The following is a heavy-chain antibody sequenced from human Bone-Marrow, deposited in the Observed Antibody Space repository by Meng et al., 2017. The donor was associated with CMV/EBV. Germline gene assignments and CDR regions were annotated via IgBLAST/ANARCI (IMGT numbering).Heavy chain of an antibody. J-gene: IGHJ2*01. CDR1: GGSLSGYY. CDR3: ARGYCSSTSCRYWYFDL. D-gene: IGHD2-2*01. CDR2: INHSGST. Sequence: GSLRLSCAVYGGSLSGYYWSWIRQPPGKGLEWIGEINHSGSTNYNPSLKSRVTISVDTSKNQFSLKLSSVTAADTAVYYCARGYCSSTSCRYWYFDLWGRGTLVTVSS. V-gene: IGHV4-34*01.